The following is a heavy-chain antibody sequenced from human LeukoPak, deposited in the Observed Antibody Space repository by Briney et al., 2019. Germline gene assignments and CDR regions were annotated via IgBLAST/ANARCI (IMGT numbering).Heavy chain of an antibody. CDR3: AKDHSLPRYYYDSSGDAFDI. D-gene: IGHD3-22*01. V-gene: IGHV3-23*01. Sequence: GGSLRLSCAASGFTFSSYAMSWVRQAPGKGLEWVSAISGSGGSTYYADSVKGRFTISRDNSKNTLYLQMNSLRAEDTAVYYCAKDHSLPRYYYDSSGDAFDIWGQGTMVTVPS. CDR1: GFTFSSYA. J-gene: IGHJ3*02. CDR2: ISGSGGST.